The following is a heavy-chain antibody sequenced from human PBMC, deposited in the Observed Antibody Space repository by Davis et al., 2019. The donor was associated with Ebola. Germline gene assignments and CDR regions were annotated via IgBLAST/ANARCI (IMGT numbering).Heavy chain of an antibody. D-gene: IGHD3-9*01. CDR2: ISSSGSTI. Sequence: GESLKISCAASGFTFSSYEMNWVRQAPGKGLEWVSYISSSGSTIYYADSVKGRFTISRDNAKNSLYLQMNSLRAEDTTVYYCARDQYDILTGYHDYWGQGTLVTVSS. CDR3: ARDQYDILTGYHDY. J-gene: IGHJ4*02. V-gene: IGHV3-48*03. CDR1: GFTFSSYE.